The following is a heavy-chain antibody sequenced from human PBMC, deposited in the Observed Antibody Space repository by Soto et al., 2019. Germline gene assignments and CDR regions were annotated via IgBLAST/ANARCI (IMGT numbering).Heavy chain of an antibody. V-gene: IGHV3-9*01. Sequence: EVQLVESGGGLVQPGRSLRLSCAASGFTFDDYAMHWVRQAPGKGLEGVSGISWNSGSIGYADSVKGRFTISRDNAKNSLYLQMNSLRAEDTALYYCAKEMAAAAMGYAFDIWGQGTMVTVSS. J-gene: IGHJ3*02. CDR2: ISWNSGSI. D-gene: IGHD6-13*01. CDR3: AKEMAAAAMGYAFDI. CDR1: GFTFDDYA.